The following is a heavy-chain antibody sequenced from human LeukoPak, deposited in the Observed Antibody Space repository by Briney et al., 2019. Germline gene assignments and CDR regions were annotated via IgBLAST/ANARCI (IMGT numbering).Heavy chain of an antibody. V-gene: IGHV3-23*01. CDR1: GFTFSSYA. CDR2: ISGSGGST. J-gene: IGHJ4*02. CDR3: AKPLRFLTVEGAHDY. Sequence: PGGSLRLSCAASGFTFSSYAMSWVRQAPWKGLEWVSAISGSGGSTYYADSVKGRFTISRDNSKNTLYLQMNSLRAEDTAVYYCAKPLRFLTVEGAHDYWGQGTLVTVSS. D-gene: IGHD3-3*01.